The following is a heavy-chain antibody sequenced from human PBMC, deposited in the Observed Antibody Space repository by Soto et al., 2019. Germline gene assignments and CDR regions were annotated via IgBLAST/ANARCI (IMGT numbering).Heavy chain of an antibody. Sequence: GGSLRLSCAASGFTVSSNYMSWVRQAPGKGLEWVSSISSSSSYIYYADSVKGRFTISRDNAKNSLYLQMNSLRAEDAAVYYCARALYYDFWSGYYDFLNYYYMDVWGKGTTVTVSS. CDR3: ARALYYDFWSGYYDFLNYYYMDV. V-gene: IGHV3-21*01. CDR1: GFTVSSNY. CDR2: ISSSSSYI. J-gene: IGHJ6*03. D-gene: IGHD3-3*01.